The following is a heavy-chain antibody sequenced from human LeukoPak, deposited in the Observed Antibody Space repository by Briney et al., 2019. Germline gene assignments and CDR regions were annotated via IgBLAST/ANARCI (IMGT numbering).Heavy chain of an antibody. J-gene: IGHJ4*02. D-gene: IGHD6-13*01. Sequence: SETLSLTCTVSGYSISNGYYWGWIRQPPGKGLEWIGSIYHSGSTYYNPSLKSRVTISVDTSKNQFSLKLSSVTAADTAVYYCARTIAAAGTHDFDYWGQGTLVTVSS. V-gene: IGHV4-38-2*02. CDR2: IYHSGST. CDR3: ARTIAAAGTHDFDY. CDR1: GYSISNGYY.